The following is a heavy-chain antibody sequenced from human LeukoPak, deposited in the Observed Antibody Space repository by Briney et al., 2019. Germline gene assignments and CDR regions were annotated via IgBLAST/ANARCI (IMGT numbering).Heavy chain of an antibody. J-gene: IGHJ6*02. CDR2: ISGNGGST. Sequence: PGGSLRLSCAASGFTFSSYAMSWVRQAPGKGLEWVSAISGNGGSTYYADSVRGRFTISRDNSKNTLYLQMNSLRAEDTAVYYCAKDGRYCSGGSPCWVYYYGMDVWGQGTTVTVSS. V-gene: IGHV3-23*01. D-gene: IGHD2-15*01. CDR3: AKDGRYCSGGSPCWVYYYGMDV. CDR1: GFTFSSYA.